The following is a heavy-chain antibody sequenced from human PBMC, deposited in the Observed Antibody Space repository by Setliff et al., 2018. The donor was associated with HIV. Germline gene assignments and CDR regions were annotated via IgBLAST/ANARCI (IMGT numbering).Heavy chain of an antibody. V-gene: IGHV1-18*01. CDR1: GYTFTSYG. CDR3: ARTPEVGATAGWFDP. J-gene: IGHJ5*02. D-gene: IGHD1-26*01. Sequence: ASVKVSCKASGYTFTSYGISWVRQAPGQGLEWMGWINAYNGNTHYAQKFQGRVTMTTDTSTSTAYMELRSLTSDDAALYYCARTPEVGATAGWFDPWCQGTLVTVSS. CDR2: INAYNGNT.